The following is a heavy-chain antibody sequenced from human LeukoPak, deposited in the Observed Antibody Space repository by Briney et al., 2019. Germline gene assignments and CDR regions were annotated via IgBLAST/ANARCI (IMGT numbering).Heavy chain of an antibody. CDR2: IYFSGSI. Sequence: SETLSLTCPVSTRSISTYYWNWIRQPPGKGLEWIGYIYFSGSINYNRSLKSRVTISVDTSNNQFSLRLNSLNSDDAAVYFCARGTGSYFTPYYFDYWGQGTLVTVSS. D-gene: IGHD1-26*01. V-gene: IGHV4-59*01. CDR1: TRSISTYY. J-gene: IGHJ4*02. CDR3: ARGTGSYFTPYYFDY.